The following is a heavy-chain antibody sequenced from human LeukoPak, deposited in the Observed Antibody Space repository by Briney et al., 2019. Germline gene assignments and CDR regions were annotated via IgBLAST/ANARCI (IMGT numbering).Heavy chain of an antibody. D-gene: IGHD3-22*01. J-gene: IGHJ4*02. Sequence: ASVKVSCKASGYTFTSYDINWVRQATGQGLEWMGWMNPNSGNTGYAQKFQGRVTITRNTSISTAYMELSSLRSEDTAVYYCARGWVYYDSSGYQRGLGYFDYWGQGTLVTVSS. CDR3: ARGWVYYDSSGYQRGLGYFDY. CDR2: MNPNSGNT. CDR1: GYTFTSYD. V-gene: IGHV1-8*03.